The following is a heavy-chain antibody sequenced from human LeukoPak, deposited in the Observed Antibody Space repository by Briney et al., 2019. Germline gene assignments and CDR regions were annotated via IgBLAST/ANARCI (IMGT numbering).Heavy chain of an antibody. CDR2: IYYSGNT. CDR3: ARDSYYDFWSGSTEYYYYGMDV. Sequence: RASETLSLTCTVSGGSVSSGSYYWSWIRQPPGKGLEWIGYIYYSGNTNYNPSLKSRVTISVDTSKNQFSLKLSSVTAADTAVYYCARDSYYDFWSGSTEYYYYGMDVWGQGTTVTVSS. J-gene: IGHJ6*02. V-gene: IGHV4-61*01. D-gene: IGHD3-3*01. CDR1: GGSVSSGSYY.